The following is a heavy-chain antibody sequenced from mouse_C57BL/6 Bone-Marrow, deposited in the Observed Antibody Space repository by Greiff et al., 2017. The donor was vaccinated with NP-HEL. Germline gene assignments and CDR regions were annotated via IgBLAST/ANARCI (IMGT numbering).Heavy chain of an antibody. CDR1: GFTIKNTY. D-gene: IGHD2-1*01. J-gene: IGHJ2*01. CDR3: ARLLYGNYPDY. CDR2: IDPAHGNT. V-gene: IGHV14-3*01. Sequence: VQLKESVAELVRPGASVKLSCTASGFTIKNTYMHWVKQRPEQGLEWIGRIDPAHGNTKYAPKFQGKATITADTSSNTAYLQLSSLTSEDTAIYYCARLLYGNYPDYWGQGTTLTVSS.